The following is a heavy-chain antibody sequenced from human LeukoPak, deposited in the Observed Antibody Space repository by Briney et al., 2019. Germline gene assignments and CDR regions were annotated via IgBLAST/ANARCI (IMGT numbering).Heavy chain of an antibody. CDR1: GGSISSGSYY. CDR2: IYTSGST. Sequence: SQTLSLTCTVSGGSISSGSYYWSWIRQPAGKGLEWFGRIYTSGSTNYNPSLKSRVTISVDTSKTQFSLKLSSVAAADTAVYYCARATWTYYFDYWGQGTLVTVSS. J-gene: IGHJ4*02. D-gene: IGHD3/OR15-3a*01. CDR3: ARATWTYYFDY. V-gene: IGHV4-61*02.